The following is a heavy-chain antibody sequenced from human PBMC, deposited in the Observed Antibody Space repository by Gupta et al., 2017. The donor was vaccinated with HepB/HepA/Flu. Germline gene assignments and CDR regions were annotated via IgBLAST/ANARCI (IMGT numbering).Heavy chain of an antibody. V-gene: IGHV3-23*01. J-gene: IGHJ4*02. D-gene: IGHD3-3*02. CDR3: AKRVSASNSPFEY. CDR1: GFPFSTYA. CDR2: ISSSGDNT. Sequence: EVQLLDSGGGLVQPGGSLRLSCAASGFPFSTYAMSWVRQAPGKGLDGVSGISSSGDNTYFADSVRGRFTISRDNSKNTLHLQMNSLRAEDTAVYYCAKRVSASNSPFEYWGQGTLVTVSS.